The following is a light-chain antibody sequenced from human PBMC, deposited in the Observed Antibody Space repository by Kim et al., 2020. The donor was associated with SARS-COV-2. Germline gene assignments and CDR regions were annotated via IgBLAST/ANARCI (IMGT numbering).Light chain of an antibody. Sequence: SSELTQDPSVYVALGQTVRITCQGDSLTTFYASWYQQKPGQAPKLIIYGKEKRPSGIPDRFSGSGSGTTASLTITGAQAEDEADYYCHSRDTNPALCVFGSGTKVTVL. J-gene: IGLJ1*01. CDR2: GKE. V-gene: IGLV3-19*01. CDR3: HSRDTNPALCV. CDR1: SLTTFY.